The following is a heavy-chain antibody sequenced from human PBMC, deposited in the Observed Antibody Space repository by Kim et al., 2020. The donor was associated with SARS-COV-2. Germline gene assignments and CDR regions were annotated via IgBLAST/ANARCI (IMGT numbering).Heavy chain of an antibody. CDR2: ILHSGRA. CDR1: GGSLSPSW. V-gene: IGHV4-34*12. Sequence: SETLSLTCAVSGGSLSPSWWSWIRQPPGKGLEWIGEILHSGRAKYNPSVKSRVTMSVDTSKNQFSLKLNSVTAADTAVYFCARVLWPIPTPGTFGSFDYWGPGILVTVSS. J-gene: IGHJ4*02. D-gene: IGHD6-13*01. CDR3: ARVLWPIPTPGTFGSFDY.